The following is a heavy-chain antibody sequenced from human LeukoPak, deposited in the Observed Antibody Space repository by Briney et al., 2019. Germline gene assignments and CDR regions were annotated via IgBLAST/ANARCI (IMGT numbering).Heavy chain of an antibody. CDR3: ARDPTDNYYYFYAMDV. J-gene: IGHJ6*02. CDR2: IYHSGST. Sequence: SQTLSLTCTVSGGSITGFYWNWIRQPPGTELEWIGYIYHSGSTNYNPSLKSRVTISVDTSKNQFSLRLSSVTAADTAVYFCARDPTDNYYYFYAMDVWGQGTTVTVSS. D-gene: IGHD1-14*01. V-gene: IGHV4-59*01. CDR1: GGSITGFY.